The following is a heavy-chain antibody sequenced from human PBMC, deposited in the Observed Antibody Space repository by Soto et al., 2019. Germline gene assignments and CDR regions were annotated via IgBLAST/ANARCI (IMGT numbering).Heavy chain of an antibody. J-gene: IGHJ4*02. D-gene: IGHD4-17*01. V-gene: IGHV4-59*01. CDR3: ARARDYGNYAGDFDY. Sequence: PSETLSLTCTVSGDSISTYFWSWIRQPPGKGLEWIGYVYYSGSTNYNPSLKSRVTISVDTSKNQFSLKLNSVTAADTAVYYCARARDYGNYAGDFDYWGQGTLVTVSS. CDR2: VYYSGST. CDR1: GDSISTYF.